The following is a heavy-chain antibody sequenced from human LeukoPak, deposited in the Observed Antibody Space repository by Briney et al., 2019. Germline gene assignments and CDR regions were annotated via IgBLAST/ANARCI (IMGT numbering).Heavy chain of an antibody. CDR3: AKGGRQLGDYGVDV. CDR1: GFTFSSYS. J-gene: IGHJ6*02. Sequence: GGSLRLSCAASGFTFSSYSMNWVRQAPGKGLEWVSAISGSGGSTYYADSVKGRFTISRDNSKNTLYPQMNSLRAEDTAVYYCAKGGRQLGDYGVDVWGQGTTVTVSS. V-gene: IGHV3-23*01. D-gene: IGHD5-18*01. CDR2: ISGSGGST.